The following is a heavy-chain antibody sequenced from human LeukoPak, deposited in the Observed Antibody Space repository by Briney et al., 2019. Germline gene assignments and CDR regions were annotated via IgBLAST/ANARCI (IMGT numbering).Heavy chain of an antibody. CDR3: AKDGIVVVPAARNY. Sequence: GGSLRLSCSTSGFTFSNYAMSWVRQAPGKGLEWVSAISGSGGSTYYADSVKGRFTISRDNSKNTLYLQMNSLRAEDTAVYYCAKDGIVVVPAARNYWGQGTLVTVSS. CDR1: GFTFSNYA. V-gene: IGHV3-23*01. J-gene: IGHJ4*02. D-gene: IGHD2-2*01. CDR2: ISGSGGST.